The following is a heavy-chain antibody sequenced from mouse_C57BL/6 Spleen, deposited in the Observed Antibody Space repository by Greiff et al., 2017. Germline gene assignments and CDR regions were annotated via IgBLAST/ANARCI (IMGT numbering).Heavy chain of an antibody. CDR2: ISDGGSYT. Sequence: DVKLVESGGGLVKPGGSLKLSCAASGFTFSSYAMSWVRQTPEKRLEWVATISDGGSYTYYPDNVKGRFTISRDNAKNNLYLQMSHLKSEDTAMYYCARDLTGTGFAYWGQGTLVTVSA. V-gene: IGHV5-4*01. CDR3: ARDLTGTGFAY. CDR1: GFTFSSYA. J-gene: IGHJ3*01. D-gene: IGHD4-1*01.